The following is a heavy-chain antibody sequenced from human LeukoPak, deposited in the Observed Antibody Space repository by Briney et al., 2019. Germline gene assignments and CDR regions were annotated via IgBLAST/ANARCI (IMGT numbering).Heavy chain of an antibody. CDR1: GSTFDDYT. V-gene: IGHV3-66*04. D-gene: IGHD4-23*01. CDR2: IYRGGSN. CDR3: ARRAGGYSHPYDY. J-gene: IGHJ4*02. Sequence: GGSLRLSCAASGSTFDDYTMHSARQAPGKWLEWLSLIYRGGSNYYADSGKGGSTISRNTSKNTLYLQMNSLRAEDTAVYYCARRAGGYSHPYDYWGQGTLVTVSS.